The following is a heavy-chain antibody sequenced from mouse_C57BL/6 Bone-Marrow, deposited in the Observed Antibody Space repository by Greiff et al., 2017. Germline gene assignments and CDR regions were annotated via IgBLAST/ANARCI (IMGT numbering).Heavy chain of an antibody. J-gene: IGHJ4*01. V-gene: IGHV1-9*01. CDR1: GYTFTGYW. Sequence: VQLQQSGAELMKPGASVKLSCKATGYTFTGYWIAWVQQRPGHGLEWIGEILPGGGSTNYTEKFKGKATITADTSSNTAYMQLSSLTTEDSAIYYCARSLYSNFWGQGTSVTVSS. CDR3: ARSLYSNF. CDR2: ILPGGGST. D-gene: IGHD2-5*01.